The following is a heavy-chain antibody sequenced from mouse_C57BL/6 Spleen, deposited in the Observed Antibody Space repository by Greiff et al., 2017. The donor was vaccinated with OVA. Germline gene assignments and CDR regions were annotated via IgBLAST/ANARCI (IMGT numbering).Heavy chain of an antibody. D-gene: IGHD1-1*01. Sequence: DVQLQASLAELVQPGASVQLSCTASGFTITDYYMHWVKQRTEQGLEWIGRIDPEDGETKSAPKFQGKDTITADTSYNTAYLQLSSLTSEDTAVDDCAPLLLRSYYYAMDYWGQGTSGTVSS. J-gene: IGHJ4*01. V-gene: IGHV14-2*01. CDR3: APLLLRSYYYAMDY. CDR1: GFTITDYY. CDR2: IDPEDGET.